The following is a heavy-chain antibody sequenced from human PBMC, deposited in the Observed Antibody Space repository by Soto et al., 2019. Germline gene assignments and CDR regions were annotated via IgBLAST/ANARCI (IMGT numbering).Heavy chain of an antibody. CDR1: GFTFSSYA. Sequence: GGSLRLSCAASGFTFSSYAMSWFRQAPGKGLEWVSTISGSAGSTYYADSVKGRFTISRDNSKNTLYLQMNSLRAEDTAVYYCAKGNFRFDWLLENNWGQGTLVTVSS. CDR3: AKGNFRFDWLLENN. J-gene: IGHJ4*02. V-gene: IGHV3-23*01. CDR2: ISGSAGST. D-gene: IGHD3-9*01.